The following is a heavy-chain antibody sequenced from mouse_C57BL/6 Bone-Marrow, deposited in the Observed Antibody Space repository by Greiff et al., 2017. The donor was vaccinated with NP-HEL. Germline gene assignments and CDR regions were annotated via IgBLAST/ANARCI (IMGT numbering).Heavy chain of an antibody. Sequence: QVQLQQPGAELVRPGTSVKVSCKASGYAFTNYLIEWVKQRPGQGLEWIGVINPGSGGTNYNEKFKGKATLTADKSSSTAYMQLSSLTSEDSAVYFCATGLRVYWGQGTLVTVSA. J-gene: IGHJ3*01. CDR1: GYAFTNYL. V-gene: IGHV1-54*01. D-gene: IGHD3-3*01. CDR2: INPGSGGT. CDR3: ATGLRVY.